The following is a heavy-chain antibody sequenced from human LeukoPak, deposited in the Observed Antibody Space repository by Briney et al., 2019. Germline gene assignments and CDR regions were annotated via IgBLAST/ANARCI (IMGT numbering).Heavy chain of an antibody. CDR1: GGSISSYY. Sequence: SETLSLTCTVSGGSISSYYWSWIRQPAGKGLEWIGRIYTSGSTNYNPSLKSRATMSVDTSKNQFSLKLSSVTAADTAVYYCARDRGYSGSYSGAFDIWGQGTMVTVSS. CDR3: ARDRGYSGSYSGAFDI. J-gene: IGHJ3*02. D-gene: IGHD1-26*01. CDR2: IYTSGST. V-gene: IGHV4-4*07.